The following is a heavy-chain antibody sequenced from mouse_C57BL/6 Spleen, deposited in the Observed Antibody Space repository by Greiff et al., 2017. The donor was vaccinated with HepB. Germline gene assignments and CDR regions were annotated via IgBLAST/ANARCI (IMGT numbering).Heavy chain of an antibody. CDR2: IYPGSGNT. V-gene: IGHV1-76*01. J-gene: IGHJ3*01. CDR1: GYTFTDYY. Sequence: VQLQQSGAELVRPGASVKLSCKASGYTFTDYYINWVKQRPGQGLEWIARIYPGSGNTYYNEKFKGKATLTAEKSSSTAYMQLSSLTSEDSAVYFCAIYDALVAYWGQGTLVTVSA. D-gene: IGHD2-3*01. CDR3: AIYDALVAY.